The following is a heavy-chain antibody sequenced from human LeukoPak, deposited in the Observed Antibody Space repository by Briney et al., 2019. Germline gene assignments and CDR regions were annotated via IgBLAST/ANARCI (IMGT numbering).Heavy chain of an antibody. V-gene: IGHV1-18*01. CDR1: GYTFTSYG. D-gene: IGHD5-24*01. J-gene: IGHJ4*02. Sequence: GASVKVSCKASGYTFTSYGISWVRQAPGQGLEWMGWISAYNGDTNYAQKFQDRVTMTTDTSARTAYMEVRSLTSDDTAVYYCARGGGYNDYWGQGTLVTVSS. CDR3: ARGGGYNDY. CDR2: ISAYNGDT.